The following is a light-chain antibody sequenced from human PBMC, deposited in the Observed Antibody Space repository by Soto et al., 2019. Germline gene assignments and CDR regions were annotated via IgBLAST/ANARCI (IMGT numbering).Light chain of an antibody. Sequence: EIVMTQSPATLSVSPGERATLSCRASQSVSSNLAWYQQKPGQAPRLLIYGASTRATGIPARFSGSGSGTGFTLTISSLQSEDFAVYYCQQYNNWPLSFGQGTRWIS. CDR1: QSVSSN. J-gene: IGKJ1*01. V-gene: IGKV3-15*01. CDR3: QQYNNWPLS. CDR2: GAS.